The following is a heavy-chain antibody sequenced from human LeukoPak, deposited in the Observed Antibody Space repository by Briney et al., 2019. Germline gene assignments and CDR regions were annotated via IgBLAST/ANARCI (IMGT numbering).Heavy chain of an antibody. CDR3: ARELDSSSWDY. V-gene: IGHV3-11*04. CDR2: ISSSGSTI. J-gene: IGHJ4*02. Sequence: GGSLRLSCAASGFTFSDYYMSWIRQAPGKGLEWVSYISSSGSTIYYADSVKSRFTISRDNAKNSLYLQMNSLRAEDTAVYYCARELDSSSWDYWGQGTLVTVSS. CDR1: GFTFSDYY. D-gene: IGHD6-13*01.